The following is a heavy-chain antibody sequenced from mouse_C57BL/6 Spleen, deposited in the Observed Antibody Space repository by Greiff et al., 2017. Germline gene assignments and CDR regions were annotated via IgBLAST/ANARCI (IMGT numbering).Heavy chain of an antibody. CDR3: ARGDYDRGYAMDY. V-gene: IGHV1-76*01. Sequence: QVQLQQSGAELVRPGASVKLSCKASGYTFTDYYINWVKQRPGQGLEWIARIYPGSGNTYYNEKFKGKATLTAEKSSSTAYMQLSSLTSEDSAVYFCARGDYDRGYAMDYWGQGTSVTVSS. CDR2: IYPGSGNT. J-gene: IGHJ4*01. D-gene: IGHD2-4*01. CDR1: GYTFTDYY.